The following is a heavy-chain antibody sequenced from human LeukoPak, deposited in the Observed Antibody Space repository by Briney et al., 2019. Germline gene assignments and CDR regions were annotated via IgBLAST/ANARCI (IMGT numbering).Heavy chain of an antibody. CDR2: IYYSGST. D-gene: IGHD2-2*01. Sequence: TPSETLSLTCTVSGGSISSSSYYWGWTRQPPGKGLEWIGSIYYSGSTYYNPSLKSRVTISVDTSKNQFSLKLSSVTAADTAVYYCARYCSSTSCYGWFDPWGQGTLVTVSS. CDR3: ARYCSSTSCYGWFDP. CDR1: GGSISSSSYY. V-gene: IGHV4-39*01. J-gene: IGHJ5*02.